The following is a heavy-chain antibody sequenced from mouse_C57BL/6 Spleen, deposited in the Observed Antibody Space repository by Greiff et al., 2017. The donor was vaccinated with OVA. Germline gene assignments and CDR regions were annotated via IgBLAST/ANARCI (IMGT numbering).Heavy chain of an antibody. J-gene: IGHJ3*01. CDR2: INPNNGGT. Sequence: VQLKQSGPELVKPGASVKISCKASGYTFTDYYMNWVKQSHGKSLEWIGDINPNNGGTSYNQKFKGKATLTVDKSSSTAYMELRSLTSEDSAVYYCASGRDGGFAYWGQGTLVTVSA. CDR1: GYTFTDYY. D-gene: IGHD4-1*01. CDR3: ASGRDGGFAY. V-gene: IGHV1-26*01.